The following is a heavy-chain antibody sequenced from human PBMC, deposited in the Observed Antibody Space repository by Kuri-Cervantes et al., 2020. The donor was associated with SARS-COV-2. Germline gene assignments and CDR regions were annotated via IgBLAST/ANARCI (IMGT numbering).Heavy chain of an antibody. CDR2: IGGSAGGT. CDR1: GFTLSNYA. V-gene: IGHV3-23*01. J-gene: IGHJ2*01. CDR3: AKSPRVAGTTDWHFDL. D-gene: IGHD6-19*01. Sequence: ETLSLTCAASGFTLSNYAMSWVRQAPGKGLEWVSGIGGSAGGTFYADSVKGRFTMSRDNSKNTLYLQMNSLRAEDTAVYYCAKSPRVAGTTDWHFDLWGRGTLVTVSS.